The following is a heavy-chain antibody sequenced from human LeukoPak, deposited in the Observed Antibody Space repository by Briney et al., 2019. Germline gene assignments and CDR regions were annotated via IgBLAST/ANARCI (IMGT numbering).Heavy chain of an antibody. CDR3: AREALYNWNDGGFWFDP. Sequence: PSETLSLTCAVYGGSFSGYYWSWIRQPPGKGLEWIGESSHSGSTNYNPSLKSRVTISVDTSKNQFSLKLSSVTAADTAVYYCAREALYNWNDGGFWFDPWGQGTLVTVSS. J-gene: IGHJ5*02. CDR1: GGSFSGYY. V-gene: IGHV4-34*01. CDR2: SSHSGST. D-gene: IGHD1-20*01.